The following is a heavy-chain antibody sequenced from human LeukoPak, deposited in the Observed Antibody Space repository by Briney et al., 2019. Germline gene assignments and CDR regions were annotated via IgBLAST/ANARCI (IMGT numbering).Heavy chain of an antibody. Sequence: GGSLRLSCAASGFTFSSYGIHWVSQAPGKGLEWVTFIRHDGTNQHYGDSVKGRFTISRDNLKNTVFLQMNRVRAEDTAVYFCARSRNVRTFDYWGQGTLVAVSS. J-gene: IGHJ4*02. CDR1: GFTFSSYG. CDR3: ARSRNVRTFDY. V-gene: IGHV3-30*02. CDR2: IRHDGTNQ.